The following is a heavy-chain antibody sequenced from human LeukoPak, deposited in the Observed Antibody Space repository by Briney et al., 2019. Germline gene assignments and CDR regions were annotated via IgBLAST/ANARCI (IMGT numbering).Heavy chain of an antibody. CDR3: ARGHDSSGYYRDDAFDI. J-gene: IGHJ3*02. D-gene: IGHD3-22*01. V-gene: IGHV3-21*01. CDR1: GFTFSSYS. CDR2: ISSSSSYI. Sequence: GRSLRLSCAASGFTFSSYSMNWVRQAPGKGLEWVSSISSSSSYIYYAGSVKGRFTISRDNAKNSLYLQMNSLRAEDTAVYYCARGHDSSGYYRDDAFDIWGQGTMVTVSS.